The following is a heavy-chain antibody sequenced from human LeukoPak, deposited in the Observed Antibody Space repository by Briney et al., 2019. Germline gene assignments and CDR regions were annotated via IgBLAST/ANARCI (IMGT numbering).Heavy chain of an antibody. CDR2: ISAYSGST. J-gene: IGHJ3*02. D-gene: IGHD6-13*01. CDR3: ARILRQQLNDAFDI. V-gene: IGHV1-18*01. CDR1: GYTFTSYV. Sequence: GASVKVSCKSSGYTFTSYVFSWVRQAPGQGLEWMGWISAYSGSTNYAQKFQGRVTMTTDTSTSTAYMELRSLRSDDTAVYYCARILRQQLNDAFDIWGQGTMVTVSS.